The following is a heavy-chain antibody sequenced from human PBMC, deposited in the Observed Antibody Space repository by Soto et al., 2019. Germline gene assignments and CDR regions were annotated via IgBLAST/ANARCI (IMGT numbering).Heavy chain of an antibody. CDR1: GFTFSTYS. V-gene: IGHV3-48*02. Sequence: HPGGSLRLSCAASGFTFSTYSMNWVRQAPGKGLEWISYISYSSNVIYYADSVKGRFAISRDNAKNSLYLHMNGLRDEDTAVYYCARDNGIEGSFDPWGQGTLVTVSS. CDR3: ARDNGIEGSFDP. CDR2: ISYSSNVI. J-gene: IGHJ5*02.